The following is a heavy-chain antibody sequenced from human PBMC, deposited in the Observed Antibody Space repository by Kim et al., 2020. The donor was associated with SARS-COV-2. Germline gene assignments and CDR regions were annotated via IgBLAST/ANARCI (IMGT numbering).Heavy chain of an antibody. CDR2: IKQDGSEK. D-gene: IGHD5-12*01. CDR3: ARDRRGVATTFLGYYYYGMDV. Sequence: GGSLRLSCAASGFTFSSYWMSWVRQAPGKGLEWVANIKQDGSEKYYVDSVKGRFTISRDNAKNSLYLQMNSLRAEDTAVYYCARDRRGVATTFLGYYYYGMDVWGQGTTVTVSS. V-gene: IGHV3-7*03. CDR1: GFTFSSYW. J-gene: IGHJ6*02.